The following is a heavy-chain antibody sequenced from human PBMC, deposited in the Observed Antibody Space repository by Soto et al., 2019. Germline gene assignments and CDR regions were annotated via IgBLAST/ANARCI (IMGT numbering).Heavy chain of an antibody. CDR3: AHGNVDTALSSCDY. V-gene: IGHV2-5*01. D-gene: IGHD5-18*01. CDR1: GFSLSTSGVG. Sequence: SGPTLVNPTQTLTLTCTFSGFSLSTSGVGVGWIRQPPGKALEWLALIYWNDDKRYSPSLKSRLTISKDTSKTQLVLTMTNMDPVDTATYYCAHGNVDTALSSCDYWGQGARGTVCS. J-gene: IGHJ4*02. CDR2: IYWNDDK.